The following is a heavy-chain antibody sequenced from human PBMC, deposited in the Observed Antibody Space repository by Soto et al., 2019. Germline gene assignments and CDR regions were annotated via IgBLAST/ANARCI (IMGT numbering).Heavy chain of an antibody. J-gene: IGHJ3*01. V-gene: IGHV1-69*10. CDR2: IIPMSGIP. CDR3: TRDRVRTPEGVDSFDL. CDR1: GGSFNSYA. D-gene: IGHD3-10*01. Sequence: SVKVSCKASGGSFNSYAMSWVRQAPGQGLEWMGGIIPMSGIPNYAQKFKGRVTITADKSTNTVYLEVNNLTYDDTAVYYCTRDRVRTPEGVDSFDLWGQGTLVT.